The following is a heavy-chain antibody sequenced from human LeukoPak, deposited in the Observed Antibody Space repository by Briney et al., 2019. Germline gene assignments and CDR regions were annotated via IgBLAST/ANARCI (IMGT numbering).Heavy chain of an antibody. CDR3: AKDDRLLRFLH. CDR1: GFTFSTYG. D-gene: IGHD3-16*01. Sequence: GGLRLSCAASGFTFSTYGMNWVRQAPGKGLEWVSGIIGSGGTTYYADSVKGRFTISRDNSKNTVYLQINNLRDEDTAVYYCAKDDRLLRFLHWGQGTLVTVSS. V-gene: IGHV3-23*01. J-gene: IGHJ4*02. CDR2: IIGSGGTT.